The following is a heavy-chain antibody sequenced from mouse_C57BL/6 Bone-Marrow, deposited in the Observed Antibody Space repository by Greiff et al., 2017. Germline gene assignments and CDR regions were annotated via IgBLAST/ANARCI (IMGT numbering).Heavy chain of an antibody. CDR3: ARQGIYYDYDRGLAY. CDR2: IHPNSGST. V-gene: IGHV1-64*01. CDR1: GYTFTSYW. D-gene: IGHD2-4*01. Sequence: QVQLQQPGAELVKPGASVKLSCKASGYTFTSYWMHWVKQRPGQGLEWIGMIHPNSGSTNYNEKFKSKATLTVDKSSSTAYMQLSSLTSEESAVYYCARQGIYYDYDRGLAYWGQGTLVTVSA. J-gene: IGHJ3*01.